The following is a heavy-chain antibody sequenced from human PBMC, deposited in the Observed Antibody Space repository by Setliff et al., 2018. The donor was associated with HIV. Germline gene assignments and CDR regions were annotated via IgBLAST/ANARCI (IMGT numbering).Heavy chain of an antibody. Sequence: GASVKVSCKASGYTLAGYFMHWVRQAPGQGLEWMGWINPNSGGTNYAQKFQGRVNITRDMSTSTSYMEVTNLRSDDTAVYYCAARPGVDSSGYYDYYYMDVWGKGTTVTVSS. CDR2: INPNSGGT. CDR3: AARPGVDSSGYYDYYYMDV. J-gene: IGHJ6*03. D-gene: IGHD3-22*01. V-gene: IGHV1-2*02. CDR1: GYTLAGYF.